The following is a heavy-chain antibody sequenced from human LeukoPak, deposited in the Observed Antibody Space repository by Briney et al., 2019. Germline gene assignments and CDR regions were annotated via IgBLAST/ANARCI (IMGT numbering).Heavy chain of an antibody. V-gene: IGHV3-33*06. Sequence: PGGSLRLSCAASGFTFSSYGMHWVRQAPGKGLEWVAVIWYDGSNKYYADSVRGRFTISRDNSKNTLYLQMNSLRAEDTAVYYCAKARIVVVITRYYFDYWGQGTLVTVSS. D-gene: IGHD3-22*01. J-gene: IGHJ4*02. CDR2: IWYDGSNK. CDR3: AKARIVVVITRYYFDY. CDR1: GFTFSSYG.